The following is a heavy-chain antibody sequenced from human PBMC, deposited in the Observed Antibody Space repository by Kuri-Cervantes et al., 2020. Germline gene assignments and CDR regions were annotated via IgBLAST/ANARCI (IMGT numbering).Heavy chain of an antibody. V-gene: IGHV4-34*01. Sequence: SQTLSLTCAVYDYAITNGYFWAWIRQPPGKGLEWIGEINHSGSSNYNPTLKSRVTISVDTSKNQFSLRLSSVTAADTAVYYCSGPANYGFDSWGQGTLVTVSS. CDR3: SGPANYGFDS. D-gene: IGHD1-7*01. J-gene: IGHJ4*02. CDR1: DYAITNGYF. CDR2: INHSGSS.